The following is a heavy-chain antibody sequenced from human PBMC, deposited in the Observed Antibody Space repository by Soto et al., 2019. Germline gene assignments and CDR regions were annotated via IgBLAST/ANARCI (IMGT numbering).Heavy chain of an antibody. CDR2: IYYSGST. D-gene: IGHD6-19*01. V-gene: IGHV4-59*08. Sequence: PSETLSLTCTVSGGSISSYYWSWIRQPPGKGLEWIGYIYYSGSTNYNPSLKSRVTISVDTSKNQFSLKLSSVTAADTAVYYCARRYSSGWSGTDAFDIWGQGTMVTVSS. J-gene: IGHJ3*02. CDR1: GGSISSYY. CDR3: ARRYSSGWSGTDAFDI.